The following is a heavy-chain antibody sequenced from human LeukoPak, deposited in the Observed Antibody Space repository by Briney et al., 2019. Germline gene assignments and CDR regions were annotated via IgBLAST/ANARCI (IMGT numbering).Heavy chain of an antibody. CDR2: ISSAGTT. J-gene: IGHJ4*02. CDR3: ARDLEAANTYYFDY. Sequence: GGSLRLSCAASGFTVSSSYMSWGRQAPGKGLEWVSIISSAGTTYYADPVKGRFTISRDNSKNTVYLRVNSLRDEDTAVYYCARDLEAANTYYFDYWGQGTMVTVSS. D-gene: IGHD6-13*01. V-gene: IGHV3-66*01. CDR1: GFTVSSSY.